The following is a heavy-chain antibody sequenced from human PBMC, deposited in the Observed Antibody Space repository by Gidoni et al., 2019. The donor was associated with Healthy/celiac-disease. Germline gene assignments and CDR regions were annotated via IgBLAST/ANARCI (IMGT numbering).Heavy chain of an antibody. Sequence: QLQLQESGPVLVKPPETLSLTCTVSGGSISSSSYYWGWIRQPPGKGLEWIGSIYYSGSTYYNPSLKSRVTISVDTSKNQFSLKLSSVTAADTAVYYCARNLRLNGDHGMDVWGQGTTVTVSS. D-gene: IGHD3-10*01. CDR2: IYYSGST. V-gene: IGHV4-39*01. CDR3: ARNLRLNGDHGMDV. J-gene: IGHJ6*02. CDR1: GGSISSSSYY.